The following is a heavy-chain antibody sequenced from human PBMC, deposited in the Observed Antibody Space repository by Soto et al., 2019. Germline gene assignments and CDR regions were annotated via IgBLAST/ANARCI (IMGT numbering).Heavy chain of an antibody. CDR2: IYPGDSDT. J-gene: IGHJ4*02. CDR3: ARNFYGSGSYYSFDY. V-gene: IGHV5-51*01. CDR1: GYSFTSYW. D-gene: IGHD3-10*01. Sequence: PVESLKISCKGSGYSFTSYWIGWVRQMPGKGLEWMGIIYPGDSDTRYSPSFQGQVTISADKSISTAYLQWSSLKASDTAMYYCARNFYGSGSYYSFDYWGQGTLVTVSS.